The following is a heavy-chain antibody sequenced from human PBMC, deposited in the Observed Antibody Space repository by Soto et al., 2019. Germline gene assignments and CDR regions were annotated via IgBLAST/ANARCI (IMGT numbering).Heavy chain of an antibody. Sequence: QVQLQESGPGLVRPSETLSLTCTVSGASIRSYYWSWIRQPPGKGLEWIGFIHHSGSTNYNPSLRRPLNMSVDTSKNQFSLKLSSVTAADTAVYYCTRGDSSSWRPHFDYWGQGTLVTVSS. J-gene: IGHJ4*02. V-gene: IGHV4-59*01. CDR2: IHHSGST. CDR3: TRGDSSSWRPHFDY. D-gene: IGHD6-13*01. CDR1: GASIRSYY.